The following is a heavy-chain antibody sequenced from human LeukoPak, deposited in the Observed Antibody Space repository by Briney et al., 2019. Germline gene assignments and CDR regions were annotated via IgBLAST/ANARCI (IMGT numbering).Heavy chain of an antibody. CDR2: ISSSYNYT. Sequence: GGSLRLSCAASGFTFSTYSMNWVRQAPGKGLEWVSSISSSYNYTYYAGSLKGRLTISRDNAKNALYLQMSSLRAEDTAVYYCARADGGDIDYWGQGTLVTVSS. CDR1: GFTFSTYS. CDR3: ARADGGDIDY. V-gene: IGHV3-21*01. J-gene: IGHJ4*02. D-gene: IGHD2-21*02.